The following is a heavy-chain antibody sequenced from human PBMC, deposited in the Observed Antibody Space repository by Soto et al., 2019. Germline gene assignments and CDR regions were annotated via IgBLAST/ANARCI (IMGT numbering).Heavy chain of an antibody. CDR2: ITVGGAQK. V-gene: IGHV3-23*01. CDR1: GFNFIDND. D-gene: IGHD5-12*01. CDR3: TRMPGGGWQRFFDY. J-gene: IGHJ4*02. Sequence: EVKLLESGGALVQPGGSLRLSCEASGFNFIDNDMSWVRQAPGKGLEWVSSITVGGAQKDYGQSVKGRFTISRGNPNDSLFPQRDRGQVEDTAIYYCTRMPGGGWQRFFDYWGQGTVVTVSS.